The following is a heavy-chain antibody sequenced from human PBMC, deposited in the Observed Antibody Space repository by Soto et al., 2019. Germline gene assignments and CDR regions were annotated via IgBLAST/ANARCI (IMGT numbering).Heavy chain of an antibody. V-gene: IGHV5-51*01. CDR1: GYSFTSYW. CDR2: IYPGDSDT. Sequence: GESLKISCKGSGYSFTSYWIGWVRQMPGKGLEWMGIIYPGDSDTRYSPSFQGQVTISADKSISTAYLQWSSLKASDTAMYYCARSGPLDTAMVTGYYYYMDVWGKGTTVTVS. D-gene: IGHD5-18*01. J-gene: IGHJ6*03. CDR3: ARSGPLDTAMVTGYYYYMDV.